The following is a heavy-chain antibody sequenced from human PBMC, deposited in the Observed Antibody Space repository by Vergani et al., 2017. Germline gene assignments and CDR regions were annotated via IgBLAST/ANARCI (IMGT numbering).Heavy chain of an antibody. CDR3: AKAPVYSSSWYA. Sequence: QVQLVQSGAEVKKPGSSVKVSCKASGGTFSSYAISWVRQAPGQGLEWMGGIIPIFGTANYAQKFQGRVPITAEESTSTAYMELCSLRSEDTAVYYCAKAPVYSSSWYAGGQGTLVTVSS. V-gene: IGHV1-69*01. J-gene: IGHJ4*02. CDR2: IIPIFGTA. D-gene: IGHD6-13*01. CDR1: GGTFSSYA.